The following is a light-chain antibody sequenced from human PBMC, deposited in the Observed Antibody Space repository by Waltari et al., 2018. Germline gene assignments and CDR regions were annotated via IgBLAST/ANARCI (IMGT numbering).Light chain of an antibody. CDR3: CSYAGFSTVV. CDR2: DVT. CDR1: SSDIGSYNL. Sequence: QSALTQPASVSGSPGQSITISCTGTSSDIGSYNLVSWYQQPPGKAPKLMIYDVTKRPSGISRRVSGSKSGITASLTIAGLQAEDEADYYCCSYAGFSTVVFGGGTKLTVL. V-gene: IGLV2-23*02. J-gene: IGLJ2*01.